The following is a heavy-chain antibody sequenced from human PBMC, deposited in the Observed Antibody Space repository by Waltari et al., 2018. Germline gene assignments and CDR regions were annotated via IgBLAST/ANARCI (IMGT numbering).Heavy chain of an antibody. CDR3: ARVPTVTHDRPSWGWFDP. CDR1: GYSISSGYY. CDR2: IYHSGST. J-gene: IGHJ5*02. D-gene: IGHD4-17*01. V-gene: IGHV4-38-2*01. Sequence: QVQLQESGPGLVKPSETLSLTCAVSGYSISSGYYWGWIRPPPGKGLEWIGSIYHSGSTYYNPSLKSRVTISVDTSKNQFSLKLSSVTAADTAVYYCARVPTVTHDRPSWGWFDPWGQGTLVTVSS.